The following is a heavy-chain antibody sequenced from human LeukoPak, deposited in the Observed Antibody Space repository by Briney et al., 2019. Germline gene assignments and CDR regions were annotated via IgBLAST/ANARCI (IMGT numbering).Heavy chain of an antibody. J-gene: IGHJ4*02. CDR1: GGTFSSYA. CDR3: ARLSLAKYYFDY. D-gene: IGHD3-3*02. V-gene: IGHV1-69*13. CDR2: IIPIFGTA. Sequence: GASVTVSCKASGGTFSSYAISWVRQAPGQGLEWMGGIIPIFGTANYAQKFQGRVTITADESTSTAYMELSSLRSEDTAVYYCARLSLAKYYFDYWGQGTLVTVSS.